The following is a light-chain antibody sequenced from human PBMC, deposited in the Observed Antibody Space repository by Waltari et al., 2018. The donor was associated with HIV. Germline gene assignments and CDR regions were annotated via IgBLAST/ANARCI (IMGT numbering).Light chain of an antibody. V-gene: IGLV2-23*02. CDR1: SSDVGNYNL. CDR3: CSYVGSNVWV. Sequence: QSVLTQPASVSGSPGQSITISCTGTSSDVGNYNLVSWYQQHPGKAPKLIIYDVTKRPSGVSNRFSGSKSGNTASLTISGLQAEDEADYYCCSYVGSNVWVFGGGTKLTVL. CDR2: DVT. J-gene: IGLJ3*02.